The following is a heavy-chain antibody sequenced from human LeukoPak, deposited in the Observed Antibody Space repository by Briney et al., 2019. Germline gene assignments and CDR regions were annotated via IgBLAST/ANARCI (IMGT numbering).Heavy chain of an antibody. V-gene: IGHV1-2*02. CDR1: GYTFTDYY. Sequence: ASVKVSCKTSGYTFTDYYMHWVRQAPGQGLEWMGWINPNSSGTHFAQEFQGRVTMTRDTSISTAYMELSRLRSDDTAVYYCARGQGSSSQPLTVHWGQGTLVTVSS. CDR2: INPNSSGT. J-gene: IGHJ4*02. CDR3: ARGQGSSSQPLTVH. D-gene: IGHD6-6*01.